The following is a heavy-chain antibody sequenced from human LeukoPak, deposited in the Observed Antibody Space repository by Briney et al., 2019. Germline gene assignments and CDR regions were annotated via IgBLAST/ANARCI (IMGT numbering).Heavy chain of an antibody. CDR3: ATRARPGYYYGMDV. V-gene: IGHV3-66*01. J-gene: IGHJ6*02. Sequence: GESLKISCAASGLTVSNNFMSWARQAPGKGLEWVSIIYSGGTTYYGDSVKGRFTISRDNSKNTLYLQMNSLKAEDTAVYYCATRARPGYYYGMDVWGQGTTVTVSS. D-gene: IGHD6-6*01. CDR1: GLTVSNNF. CDR2: IYSGGTT.